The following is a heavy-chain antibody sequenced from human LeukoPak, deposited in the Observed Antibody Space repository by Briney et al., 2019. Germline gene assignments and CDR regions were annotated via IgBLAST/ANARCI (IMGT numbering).Heavy chain of an antibody. J-gene: IGHJ5*02. Sequence: PSQTLSLTCDISGESLSSNSAAWTWIRQSPSRGLEWLGRTYFRSKLYNDYAPSVKSRIVVNPDTSKNHFSLQLNSVTPEDTAVYYCVRDPGNWFDPWGQGILVTVSP. V-gene: IGHV6-1*01. CDR1: GESLSSNSAA. CDR2: TYFRSKLYN. D-gene: IGHD2-8*02. CDR3: VRDPGNWFDP.